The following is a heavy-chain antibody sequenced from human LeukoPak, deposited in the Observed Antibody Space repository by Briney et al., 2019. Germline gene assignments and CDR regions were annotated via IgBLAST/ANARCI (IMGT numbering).Heavy chain of an antibody. Sequence: ASVKVSCKASGYTFTGYYMHWERQAPGQGLEWMGWINPNSGGTNYAQKFQGRVTMTRDTSISTAYMELSRLRSDDTAVYYCARTAPGTNLGGYYYYMDVWGKGTTVTVSS. D-gene: IGHD1/OR15-1a*01. CDR3: ARTAPGTNLGGYYYYMDV. V-gene: IGHV1-2*02. CDR2: INPNSGGT. CDR1: GYTFTGYY. J-gene: IGHJ6*03.